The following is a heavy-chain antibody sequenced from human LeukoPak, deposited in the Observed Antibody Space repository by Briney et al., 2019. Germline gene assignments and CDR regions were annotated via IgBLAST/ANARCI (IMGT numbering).Heavy chain of an antibody. Sequence: PWGSLRLSCAASGFTFSSDAMNWVRQAPGKGLEWVSTIRGSGGSKHYADSVEGRFTISRDNSKNTVYLQMNSLRAEDTAIYYCAKLTSASGAYGVDVWGQGTTVTVSS. V-gene: IGHV3-23*01. J-gene: IGHJ6*02. D-gene: IGHD3-10*01. CDR1: GFTFSSDA. CDR2: IRGSGGSK. CDR3: AKLTSASGAYGVDV.